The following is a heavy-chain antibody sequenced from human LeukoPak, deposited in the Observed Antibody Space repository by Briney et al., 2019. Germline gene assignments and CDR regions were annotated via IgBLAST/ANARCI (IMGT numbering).Heavy chain of an antibody. J-gene: IGHJ1*01. Sequence: KPSETLSLTCAVYGGSFSGYYWSWIRQPPGKGLEWIGEINHSGSTNYNPSLKSRVTISVDTSKNQFSLKLSSVTAADTAVYYCARAGGRYLYYYDSSGYYSLQHWGQGTLVTVSS. CDR2: INHSGST. D-gene: IGHD3-22*01. CDR3: ARAGGRYLYYYDSSGYYSLQH. V-gene: IGHV4-34*01. CDR1: GGSFSGYY.